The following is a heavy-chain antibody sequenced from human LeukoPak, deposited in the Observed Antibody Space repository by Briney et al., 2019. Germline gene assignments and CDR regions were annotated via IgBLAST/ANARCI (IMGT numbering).Heavy chain of an antibody. V-gene: IGHV3-30*18. CDR3: AKSKFSCIGNNCYSPDY. CDR2: ISYDGSNE. D-gene: IGHD2-15*01. J-gene: IGHJ4*02. Sequence: PGGSLRLSCAASGLPFSSYAMHWVRRAPGKGLEWVALISYDGSNEHYADSVKGRFTISRDNSKNTLYLQVNSLRAEDTAVYYCAKSKFSCIGNNCYSPDYWGQGTLVTVSS. CDR1: GLPFSSYA.